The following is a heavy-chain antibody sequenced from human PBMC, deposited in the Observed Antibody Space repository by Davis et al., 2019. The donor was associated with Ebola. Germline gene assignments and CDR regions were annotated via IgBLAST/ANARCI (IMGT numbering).Heavy chain of an antibody. CDR2: FSFISSTI. CDR3: ARGWGYSSSWAPVY. J-gene: IGHJ4*02. D-gene: IGHD6-13*01. Sequence: GGSLRLSCAASGFTFTSSSMNWVRPAPGKGLAWVSYFSFISSTIYYANSVKGRFTIPRDNAKNSLYLQMNSLRDEDTAVYYCARGWGYSSSWAPVYWGQGTLVTVSS. V-gene: IGHV3-48*02. CDR1: GFTFTSSS.